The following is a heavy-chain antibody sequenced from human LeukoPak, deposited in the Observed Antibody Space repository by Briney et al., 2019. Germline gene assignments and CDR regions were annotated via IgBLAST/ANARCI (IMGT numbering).Heavy chain of an antibody. Sequence: ASVKVSCKASGYTFTGYYMHWVRQAPGQGLEWMGWINPNSGGTNYAQKFQGRVTVTRDTSISTAYMELSRLRSDDTAVYYCARGYSSSWYVGYWGQGTLVTVSS. CDR1: GYTFTGYY. CDR2: INPNSGGT. CDR3: ARGYSSSWYVGY. J-gene: IGHJ4*02. D-gene: IGHD6-13*01. V-gene: IGHV1-2*02.